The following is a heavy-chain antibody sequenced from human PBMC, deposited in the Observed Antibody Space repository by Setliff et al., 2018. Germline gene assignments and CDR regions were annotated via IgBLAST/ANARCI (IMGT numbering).Heavy chain of an antibody. CDR1: GGTFSSYA. CDR3: AREKGPAAHWNWFDP. V-gene: IGHV1-69*06. Sequence: SVKVSCKASGGTFSSYAISWVRQAPGQGLEWMGRIIPIFGTANCAQKFQGRVTITADKSTSTAHMELSSLRSEDTAVYYCAREKGPAAHWNWFDPWGQGTLVTVSS. D-gene: IGHD2-2*01. J-gene: IGHJ5*02. CDR2: IIPIFGTA.